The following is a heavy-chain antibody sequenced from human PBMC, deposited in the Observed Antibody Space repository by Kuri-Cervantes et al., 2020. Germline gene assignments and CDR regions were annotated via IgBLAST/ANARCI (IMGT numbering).Heavy chain of an antibody. CDR2: LHYSGNT. D-gene: IGHD2-2*01. Sequence: SETLSLTCTVSGGSISSSSYYWGWIRQPPGKGLEWTGSLHYSGNTYHNPSLKSRLTISVDTSQNQFSLQLNSVTSEDTAVYYCARTPGVPAAMPSSCHMDVWGKGTTVTVSS. J-gene: IGHJ6*03. V-gene: IGHV4-39*01. CDR3: ARTPGVPAAMPSSCHMDV. CDR1: GGSISSSSYY.